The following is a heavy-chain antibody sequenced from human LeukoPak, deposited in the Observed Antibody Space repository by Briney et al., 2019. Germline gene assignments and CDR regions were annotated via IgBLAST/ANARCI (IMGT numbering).Heavy chain of an antibody. CDR2: IDPSDSYI. J-gene: IGHJ5*02. V-gene: IGHV5-10-1*04. D-gene: IGHD5-24*01. CDR3: ARGLMALTISTEGDWFDP. Sequence: GESLKISCQGSGYSFTNYWINWVRQIPGKGLEWMGRIDPSDSYIDYSPSFQGQVTISADKSINTAYLQWSSLKASDTAMYYCARGLMALTISTEGDWFDPWGQGTLVTVSS. CDR1: GYSFTNYW.